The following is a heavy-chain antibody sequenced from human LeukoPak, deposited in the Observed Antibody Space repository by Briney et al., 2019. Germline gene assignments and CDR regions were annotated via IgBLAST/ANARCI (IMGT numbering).Heavy chain of an antibody. CDR1: GSSLDNYA. CDR3: AGDPSVGSTWYYYVDV. D-gene: IGHD6-13*01. J-gene: IGHJ6*03. V-gene: IGHV3-48*04. CDR2: ISRSSLAI. Sequence: GGSLRLYCEASGSSLDNYAMSWVRQAPGKGLEYIAYISRSSLAINYAESVRGRFIVSRDNARNSLYLQMNGLRADDTAVYHCAGDPSVGSTWYYYVDVWGKGTTVTVSS.